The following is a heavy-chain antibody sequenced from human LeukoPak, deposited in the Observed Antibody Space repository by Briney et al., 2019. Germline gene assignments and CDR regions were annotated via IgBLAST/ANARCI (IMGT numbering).Heavy chain of an antibody. V-gene: IGHV4-39*01. CDR2: IYYSGST. CDR1: GGSFSSYY. Sequence: PSETLSLTCAVYGGSFSSYYWGWIRQPPGKGLEWIGSIYYSGSTYYNPSLKSRVTISVDTSKNQFSLKLSSVTAADTAVYYCARGLDSSSWYVRICYYYYYMDVWGKGTTVTVSS. D-gene: IGHD6-13*01. J-gene: IGHJ6*03. CDR3: ARGLDSSSWYVRICYYYYYMDV.